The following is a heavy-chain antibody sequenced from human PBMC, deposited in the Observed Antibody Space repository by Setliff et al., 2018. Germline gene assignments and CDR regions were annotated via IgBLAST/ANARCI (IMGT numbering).Heavy chain of an antibody. CDR3: VRGEMFSTSPRAD. Sequence: GGSLRLSCETSGFTFRDYSMTWVRQAPGKGLEWVSGVTQGGSEFHADSVKGRFTISRDNSKHTVYLQMDSLRAEDTAVYYCVRGEMFSTSPRADWGQGTQVTVSS. J-gene: IGHJ4*02. V-gene: IGHV3-23*01. CDR2: VTQGGSE. CDR1: GFTFRDYS. D-gene: IGHD2-2*01.